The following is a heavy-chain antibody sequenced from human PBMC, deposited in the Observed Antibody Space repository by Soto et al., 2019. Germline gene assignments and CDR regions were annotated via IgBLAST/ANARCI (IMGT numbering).Heavy chain of an antibody. CDR3: ARHDYYHRTFDI. CDR1: GGSVSTGAYY. J-gene: IGHJ3*02. Sequence: QVQLQESGPGLMTPSETLSLTCRVSGGSVSTGAYYWSWIRQPPGNGLEWIGYTLYSGSPNYNPSLQSLQSRVTISVDTSRNQFSLRLTSVTAADTALYYCARHDYYHRTFDIWGQGTLVTVSS. D-gene: IGHD3-9*01. V-gene: IGHV4-61*08. CDR2: TLYSGSP.